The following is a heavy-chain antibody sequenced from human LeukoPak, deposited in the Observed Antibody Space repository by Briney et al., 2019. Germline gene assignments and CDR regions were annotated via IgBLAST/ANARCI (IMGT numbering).Heavy chain of an antibody. Sequence: SETLSLTCTVSGGSISSSSYYWSWIRQPPGKGLEWIGYIYYSGSTNYNPSLKSRVTISVDTSKNQFSLKLSSVTAADTAVYYCARHHVEDIVVVPAARGGNWFDPWGQGTLVTVSS. J-gene: IGHJ5*02. D-gene: IGHD2-2*01. CDR3: ARHHVEDIVVVPAARGGNWFDP. CDR2: IYYSGST. CDR1: GGSISSSSYY. V-gene: IGHV4-61*05.